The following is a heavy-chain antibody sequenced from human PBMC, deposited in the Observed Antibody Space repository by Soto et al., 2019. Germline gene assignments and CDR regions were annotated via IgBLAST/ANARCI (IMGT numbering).Heavy chain of an antibody. CDR1: GFTFNNYA. Sequence: EVQLLESGGGLVQPGGSLRLSCAASGFTFNNYAMTWVRQAPGKGLEWVSAVSGGGDTTSYADSVKGRLTVSRDGSKSTRYPQMSSLRAEDTALYYCAKGRGGSGSLTPRVDFWGQGTLVTVYS. D-gene: IGHD3-10*01. J-gene: IGHJ4*02. CDR3: AKGRGGSGSLTPRVDF. V-gene: IGHV3-23*01. CDR2: VSGGGDTT.